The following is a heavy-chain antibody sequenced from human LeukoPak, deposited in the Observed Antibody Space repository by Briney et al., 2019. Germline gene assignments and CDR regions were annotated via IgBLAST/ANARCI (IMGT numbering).Heavy chain of an antibody. V-gene: IGHV3-48*04. Sequence: GGSLRLSCAASGFTFSSYSMNWVRQAPGKGLEWVSYISSSSSTIYYADSVKGRFTISRDNAKNSLYLQMNSLRAEDTAVYYCARPPEGGIAVAELSGYWGQGTLATVSS. CDR2: ISSSSSTI. CDR3: ARPPEGGIAVAELSGY. J-gene: IGHJ4*02. CDR1: GFTFSSYS. D-gene: IGHD6-19*01.